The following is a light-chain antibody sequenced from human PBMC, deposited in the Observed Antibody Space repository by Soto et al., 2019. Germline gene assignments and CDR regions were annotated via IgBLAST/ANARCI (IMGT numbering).Light chain of an antibody. CDR1: SSNIGSNT. Sequence: QSVLIQPPSASGTPGQRVTISCSGSSSNIGSNTVNWFQQVPGMAPRLLIYNDSQRPSGVPDRFSGSRSGTSASLAISGLQSDDEADFYCASWDVSLNGYVFGTGTKLTVL. CDR2: NDS. V-gene: IGLV1-44*01. CDR3: ASWDVSLNGYV. J-gene: IGLJ1*01.